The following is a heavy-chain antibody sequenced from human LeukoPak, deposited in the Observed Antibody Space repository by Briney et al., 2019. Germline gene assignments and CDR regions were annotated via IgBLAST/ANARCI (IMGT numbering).Heavy chain of an antibody. V-gene: IGHV4-59*01. Sequence: PSETLSLTCTVSGGSISSYYWSWIRQPPGKGLEWIGYIYYSGSTNYNPPLKSRVTISVDTSKNQFSLKLSSVTAADTAVYYCARFPDYYGSGSYYTDYYYMDVWGKGTTVTVSS. CDR2: IYYSGST. D-gene: IGHD3-10*01. J-gene: IGHJ6*03. CDR3: ARFPDYYGSGSYYTDYYYMDV. CDR1: GGSISSYY.